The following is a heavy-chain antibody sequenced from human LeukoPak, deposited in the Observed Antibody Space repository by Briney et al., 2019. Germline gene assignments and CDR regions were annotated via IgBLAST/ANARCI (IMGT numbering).Heavy chain of an antibody. CDR1: GYTFTSYY. J-gene: IGHJ4*02. CDR3: ASGWAFDFAGYYFALGY. Sequence: GASVKVSCKASGYTFTSYYMHWVRQAPGQGLEWMGWINPNSGGTNYTQKFQGRVTMTRDTSISTAYMELRRLTSDDTAVYYCASGWAFDFAGYYFALGYWGQGTLVPVSS. V-gene: IGHV1-2*02. CDR2: INPNSGGT. D-gene: IGHD3-22*01.